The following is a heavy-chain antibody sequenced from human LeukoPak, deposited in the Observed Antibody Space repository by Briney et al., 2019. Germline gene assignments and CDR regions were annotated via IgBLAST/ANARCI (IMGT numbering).Heavy chain of an antibody. D-gene: IGHD1-1*01. CDR2: INHSGST. J-gene: IGHJ4*02. CDR1: GDSISSYY. CDR3: ARMLVTKLDY. Sequence: SETLSLTCTVSGDSISSYYWSWIRQPPGKGLEWIGEINHSGSTNYNPSLKSRVTISVDTSKNQFSLKLSSVTAADTAVYYCARMLVTKLDYWGQGTLVTVSS. V-gene: IGHV4-34*01.